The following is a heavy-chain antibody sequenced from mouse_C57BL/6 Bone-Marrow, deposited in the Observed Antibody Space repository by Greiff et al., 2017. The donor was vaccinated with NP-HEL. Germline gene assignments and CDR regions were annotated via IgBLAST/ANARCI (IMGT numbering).Heavy chain of an antibody. J-gene: IGHJ4*01. V-gene: IGHV15-2*01. D-gene: IGHD1-1*01. CDR1: DSEVFPIAY. CDR2: ILPSIGRT. Sequence: VQLQQSGSELRSPGSSVKLSCKDFDSEVFPIAYMSWVRQKPGHGFEWIGGILPSIGRTIYGEKFEDKATLDADTLSNTAYLELNSLTSEDSAIYYCARGTYYYGSSYVYYYAMDYWGQGTSVTVSS. CDR3: ARGTYYYGSSYVYYYAMDY.